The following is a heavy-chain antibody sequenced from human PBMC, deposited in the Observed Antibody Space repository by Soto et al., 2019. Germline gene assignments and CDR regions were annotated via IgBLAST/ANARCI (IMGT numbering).Heavy chain of an antibody. CDR1: GYTFTSYG. CDR2: ISAYNGNT. V-gene: IGHV1-18*04. D-gene: IGHD3-3*01. Sequence: GASVKVSCKASGYTFTSYGISWVRQAPGQGLEWMGWISAYNGNTNYAQKLQGRVTMTTDTSTSTAYMELRSLRSDDTAVYYCARSKYYDFWSGFQPSYYGMDVWGQGTTVTVSS. J-gene: IGHJ6*02. CDR3: ARSKYYDFWSGFQPSYYGMDV.